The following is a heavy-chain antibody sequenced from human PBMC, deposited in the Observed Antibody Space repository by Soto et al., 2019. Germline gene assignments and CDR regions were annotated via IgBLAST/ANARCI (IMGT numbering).Heavy chain of an antibody. CDR2: IYYSGST. CDR1: GGSISSYY. CDR3: AREGPYCGGDCYQRDAFDI. Sequence: SETLSLTCTVSGGSISSYYWSWIRQPPGKGLEWIGYIYYSGSTNYNPSLKSRVTISVDTSKNQFSLKLSSVTAADTAVYYCAREGPYCGGDCYQRDAFDIWRQGTMVTVSS. D-gene: IGHD2-21*02. V-gene: IGHV4-59*01. J-gene: IGHJ3*02.